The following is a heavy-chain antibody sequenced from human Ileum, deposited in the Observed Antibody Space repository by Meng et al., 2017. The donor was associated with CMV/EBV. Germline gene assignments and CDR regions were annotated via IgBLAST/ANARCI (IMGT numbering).Heavy chain of an antibody. J-gene: IGHJ4*02. CDR2: INADGSSM. Sequence: CAASGVTFSGHWMHWVRQAPGRGLVWVSRINADGSSMDYADSVKGRFTISRDNAKNTLYLQMSSLSTEDTAVYYCTRGVNAAYGLFDYWGQGALVTVSS. CDR3: TRGVNAAYGLFDY. V-gene: IGHV3-74*01. CDR1: GVTFSGHW. D-gene: IGHD4-17*01.